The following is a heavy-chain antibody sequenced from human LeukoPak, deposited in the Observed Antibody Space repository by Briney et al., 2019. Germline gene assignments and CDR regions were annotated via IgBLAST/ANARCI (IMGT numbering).Heavy chain of an antibody. Sequence: PGGSLRLSCAASGFTFSSYAMSWVRQAPGKGLEWVSAISGSGGSTYYADSVKGRFTISRDNSKNTLYLQMNSLRAEDTAVYYCAKEEGITMIVVVDFFDYWGQGTLVTVSS. CDR3: AKEEGITMIVVVDFFDY. CDR2: ISGSGGST. D-gene: IGHD3-22*01. J-gene: IGHJ4*02. CDR1: GFTFSSYA. V-gene: IGHV3-23*01.